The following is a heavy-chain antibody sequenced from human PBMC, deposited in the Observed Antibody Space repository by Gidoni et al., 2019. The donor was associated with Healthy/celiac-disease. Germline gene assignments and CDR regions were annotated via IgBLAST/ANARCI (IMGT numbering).Heavy chain of an antibody. J-gene: IGHJ3*02. CDR2: INHSGST. D-gene: IGHD1-1*01. Sequence: QVQLQKWGAGLLKPSEQLSLNCAVYGGSFSGSYWSWRRQPPGKGLEWIGEINHSGSTNYNPSLKSRVTISVETSKLQFSLTLSSVTAADPAVYYWASGLKVGAFDIWGQGTMVTVSS. V-gene: IGHV4-34*01. CDR3: ASGLKVGAFDI. CDR1: GGSFSGSY.